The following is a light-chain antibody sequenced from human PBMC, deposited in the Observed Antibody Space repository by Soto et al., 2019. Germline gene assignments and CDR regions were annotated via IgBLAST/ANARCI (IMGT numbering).Light chain of an antibody. CDR1: QNIDAW. CDR2: KAS. CDR3: QLYNGYSAFWT. V-gene: IGKV1-5*03. Sequence: DIQMTQSPSTLSASIGDSVTITCRASQNIDAWVAWYQQKAGTAPKLLIYKASRLESGVPSRFSGSKFGTEFTLTISSLQPDDFATYYRQLYNGYSAFWTFGQGTKVDIK. J-gene: IGKJ1*01.